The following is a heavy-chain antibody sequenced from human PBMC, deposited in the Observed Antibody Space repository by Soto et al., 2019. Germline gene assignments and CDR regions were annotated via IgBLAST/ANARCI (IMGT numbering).Heavy chain of an antibody. CDR1: GGSISSGNYY. Sequence: PSETLSLTCTVSGGSISSGNYYWSWIRQHPGKGLEWIGYISYSGNTYYGPSLKSRLSISADTSKNQFSLKLSSVTAADTAVYYCATWGYSGYDALSYWYFDLWGRGTLVTVSS. V-gene: IGHV4-31*03. CDR2: ISYSGNT. J-gene: IGHJ2*01. CDR3: ATWGYSGYDALSYWYFDL. D-gene: IGHD5-12*01.